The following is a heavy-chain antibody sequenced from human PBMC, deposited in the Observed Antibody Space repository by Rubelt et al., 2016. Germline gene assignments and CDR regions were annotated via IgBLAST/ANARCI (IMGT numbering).Heavy chain of an antibody. CDR2: IKSKTDGGTT. CDR1: GFTFSNAW. CDR3: TTDRYYYDSSGFPWFDP. V-gene: IGHV3-15*01. D-gene: IGHD3-22*01. Sequence: SLRLSCAASGFTFSNAWMSWVRQAPGKGLEWAGRIKSKTDGGTTDYAAPVKGRFTISIDDSKNTLYLQMNSLKTEDTAVYYCTTDRYYYDSSGFPWFDPWGQGTLVTVSS. J-gene: IGHJ5*02.